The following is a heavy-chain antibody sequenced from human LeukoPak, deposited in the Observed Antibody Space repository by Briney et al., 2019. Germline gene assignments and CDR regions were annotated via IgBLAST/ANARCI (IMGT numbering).Heavy chain of an antibody. D-gene: IGHD3-10*01. Sequence: RGSLRLSCAASGFTFSSYGMHWVRQAPGKGLEWVAFIRYDGSNKYYADSVKGRFTISRDNSKNTLYLQMNSLRAEDTAVYYCAKDRAYYYGSGSSDYWGQGTLVTVSS. V-gene: IGHV3-30*02. J-gene: IGHJ4*02. CDR1: GFTFSSYG. CDR2: IRYDGSNK. CDR3: AKDRAYYYGSGSSDY.